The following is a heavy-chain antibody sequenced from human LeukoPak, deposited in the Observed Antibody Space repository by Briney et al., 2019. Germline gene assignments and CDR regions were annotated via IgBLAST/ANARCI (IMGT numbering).Heavy chain of an antibody. Sequence: GGSLRLSCAASTFTFDNYAMHWVRQAPGKGLVWVSRINSDGSSTSYADSVKGRFTISRDNAKNTLYLQMNSLRAEDTAVYYCASIYGGIDYWGQGTLVTVSS. CDR1: TFTFDNYA. CDR2: INSDGSST. D-gene: IGHD4-17*01. CDR3: ASIYGGIDY. V-gene: IGHV3-74*01. J-gene: IGHJ4*02.